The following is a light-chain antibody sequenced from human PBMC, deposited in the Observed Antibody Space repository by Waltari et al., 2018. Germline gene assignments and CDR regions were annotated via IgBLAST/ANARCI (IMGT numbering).Light chain of an antibody. V-gene: IGKV2-28*01. Sequence: DIVMTQSPLSLPVTPGESASISCRSSQSLLHGSGYNYLDLYVQKPGQSPHLRIYFGSNRASGVPDRFSGSGSGTDFTLKISRVEAEDAGIYYCMQALQLPQTFGEGTKLEIK. CDR2: FGS. CDR3: MQALQLPQT. CDR1: QSLLHGSGYNY. J-gene: IGKJ4*01.